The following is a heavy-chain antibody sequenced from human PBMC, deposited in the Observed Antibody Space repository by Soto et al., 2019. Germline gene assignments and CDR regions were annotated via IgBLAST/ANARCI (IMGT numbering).Heavy chain of an antibody. J-gene: IGHJ6*02. Sequence: GGSLRLSCAASGFTFSDYYMSWIRQAPGKGLEWVSYISSSSSYTNYADSVKGRFTISRDNAKNSLYLQMNSLRAEDTAVYYCARDCYYDSSGYLYYGMDVWGQGTTVTVSS. CDR3: ARDCYYDSSGYLYYGMDV. CDR2: ISSSSSYT. D-gene: IGHD3-22*01. V-gene: IGHV3-11*06. CDR1: GFTFSDYY.